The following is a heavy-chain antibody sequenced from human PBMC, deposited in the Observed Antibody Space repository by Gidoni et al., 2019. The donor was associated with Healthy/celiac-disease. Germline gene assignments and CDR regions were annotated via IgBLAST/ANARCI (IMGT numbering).Heavy chain of an antibody. CDR1: GFTFDDYA. Sequence: EVQLVESGGGLVQPGRSLRLSCAASGFTFDDYAMHWVRQAPGKGLEWVSGISWNSGSIGYADSVKGRFTISRDNAKNSLYLQMNSLRAEDTALYYCAKDLCHVFTYYYGSGSYCRFDYWGQGTLVTVSS. J-gene: IGHJ4*02. D-gene: IGHD3-10*01. V-gene: IGHV3-9*01. CDR2: ISWNSGSI. CDR3: AKDLCHVFTYYYGSGSYCRFDY.